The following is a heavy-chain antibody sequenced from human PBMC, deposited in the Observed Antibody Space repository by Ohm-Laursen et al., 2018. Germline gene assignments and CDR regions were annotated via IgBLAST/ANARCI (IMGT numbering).Heavy chain of an antibody. D-gene: IGHD3-22*01. V-gene: IGHV3-21*01. CDR3: ARGPKDSSGYYFGRSN. CDR1: GLTFSSYS. CDR2: ISSSSSYI. J-gene: IGHJ4*02. Sequence: SLRLSCAASGLTFSSYSMNRVRQAPGKGLEWVSSISSSSSYIYYADSVKGRFTISRDNAKNSLYLQMNSLRAEDTAVYYCARGPKDSSGYYFGRSNWGQGTLVTVSS.